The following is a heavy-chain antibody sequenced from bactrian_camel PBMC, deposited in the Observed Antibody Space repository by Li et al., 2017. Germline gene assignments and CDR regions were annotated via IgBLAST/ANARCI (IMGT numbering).Heavy chain of an antibody. J-gene: IGHJ4*01. CDR3: AAVANKDPKTAITVLNVMRERIADHGY. Sequence: QLVESGGGSVPFGGSLKLSCVASPYPGSDYSMGWFRQAPRKRREGIAAIYTVTGCTAYADSVKGRFTISQDIAKKTLYLQMNDLKPDDTAIHYCAAVANKDPKTAITVLNVMRERIADHGYWGQGTQVTVS. D-gene: IGHD3*01. V-gene: IGHV3S28*01. CDR2: IYTVTGCT. CDR1: PYPGSDYS.